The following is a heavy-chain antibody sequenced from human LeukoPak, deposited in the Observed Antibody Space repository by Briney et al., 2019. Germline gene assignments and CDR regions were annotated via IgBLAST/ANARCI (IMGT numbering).Heavy chain of an antibody. D-gene: IGHD3-16*01. Sequence: ASVKVSCKTSGYTFTNYGMSWPRQAPGQGLEWMGWISAYNGDTKYLQSLQGRVTMTTDTSTSTVYMELRSLRSDDTAVYYCARDNPYYYVYWGQGTLVTVSS. J-gene: IGHJ4*02. CDR1: GYTFTNYG. V-gene: IGHV1-18*01. CDR3: ARDNPYYYVY. CDR2: ISAYNGDT.